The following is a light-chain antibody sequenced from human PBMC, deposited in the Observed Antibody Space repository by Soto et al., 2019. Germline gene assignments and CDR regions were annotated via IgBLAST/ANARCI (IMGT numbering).Light chain of an antibody. Sequence: QSALTQPASVSESPGQSITMSCTGTSSDVGTYNLVSWYQQPPGKAPKLIIYEVTKRPSGISDRFSGSKSGNTAALTISGLQAEDEADYYCCSYAGSDTPWVFGGGAKLTVL. CDR3: CSYAGSDTPWV. CDR1: SSDVGTYNL. J-gene: IGLJ3*02. V-gene: IGLV2-23*02. CDR2: EVT.